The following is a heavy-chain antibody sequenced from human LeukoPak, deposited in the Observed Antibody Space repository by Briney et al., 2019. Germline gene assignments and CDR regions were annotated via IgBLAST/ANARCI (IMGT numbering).Heavy chain of an antibody. CDR3: AKRMGCADFNCYAELDS. Sequence: LSLTCTVSGGSISSSSYYWGWIRQAPGKGLEWVAVISHDGTVQHYADSVKGRFTVSRDNSKNMLYLRMNTLRAEDTAIYYCAKRMGCADFNCYAELDSWGQGTLVTVSS. D-gene: IGHD3-16*01. CDR1: GGSISSSS. J-gene: IGHJ4*02. V-gene: IGHV3-30*18. CDR2: ISHDGTVQ.